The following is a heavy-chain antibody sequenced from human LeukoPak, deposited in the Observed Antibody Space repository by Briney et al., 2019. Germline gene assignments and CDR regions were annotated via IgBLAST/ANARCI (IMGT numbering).Heavy chain of an antibody. D-gene: IGHD2-21*01. CDR1: GYTFTSYA. J-gene: IGHJ4*02. Sequence: ASVKVSCKASGYTFTSYAITWVRQAPGQGPEWMGWISTYNGNKNYAQKVQDRVTMSTDTSTSTVYTELKNLRSDDTAVYYCARGSGGGEPTDYWGQGTLVTVSS. V-gene: IGHV1-18*01. CDR2: ISTYNGNK. CDR3: ARGSGGGEPTDY.